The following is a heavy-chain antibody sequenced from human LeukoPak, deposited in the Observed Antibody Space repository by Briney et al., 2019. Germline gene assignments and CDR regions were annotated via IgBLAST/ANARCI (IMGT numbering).Heavy chain of an antibody. J-gene: IGHJ4*02. V-gene: IGHV3-23*01. CDR1: GFTFSSIA. Sequence: PGGSLRLSCAASGFTFSSIAMSWVRQAPGKGLEWVSAIRSNGETVYNADSVKGRFTISRDNSRQMLFLQMSSLRVEDTATYYCAKGQELDDGVFDSWGQGTLVTVSS. D-gene: IGHD1-1*01. CDR2: IRSNGETV. CDR3: AKGQELDDGVFDS.